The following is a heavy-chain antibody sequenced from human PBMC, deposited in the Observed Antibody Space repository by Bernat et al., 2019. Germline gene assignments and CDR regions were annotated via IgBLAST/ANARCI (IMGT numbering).Heavy chain of an antibody. V-gene: IGHV4-39*01. J-gene: IGHJ4*02. Sequence: QLQLQESGPGLVKPSETLSLTCTVSGGSISSSSYYWGWIRQPPGKGLEWIGSIYYSGSTYYNPSLKSRVTISVDTSKNQFSLTLSSVTAADTAVYYCARQPQIVDFDYWGQGTLVTVSS. CDR1: GGSISSSSYY. D-gene: IGHD3-16*02. CDR3: ARQPQIVDFDY. CDR2: IYYSGST.